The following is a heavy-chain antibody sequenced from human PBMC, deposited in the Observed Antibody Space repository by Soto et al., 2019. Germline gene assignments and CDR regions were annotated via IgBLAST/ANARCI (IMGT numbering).Heavy chain of an antibody. Sequence: PSETLSLTCAVYGGSFSGYYWSWIRQPPGKGLEWIGEINHSGSTNYNPSLKSRVTISVDTSKNQFSLKLSSVTAADTAVYYCARGLPAATPNWFDPWGQGTLVTISS. CDR3: ARGLPAATPNWFDP. V-gene: IGHV4-34*01. CDR2: INHSGST. D-gene: IGHD2-15*01. J-gene: IGHJ5*02. CDR1: GGSFSGYY.